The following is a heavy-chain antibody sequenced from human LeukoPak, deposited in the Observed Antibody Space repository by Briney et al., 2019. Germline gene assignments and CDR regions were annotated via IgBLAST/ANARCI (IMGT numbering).Heavy chain of an antibody. Sequence: ASVKVSCKASGYTFTSYAMNWVRQAPGQGLEWMGWINPNSGGTNYAQKFQGRVTMTRDTSISTAYMELSRLRAEDTAVYYCAKVQLERRFSYCFDYWGQGTLVTVSS. CDR1: GYTFTSYA. V-gene: IGHV1-2*02. D-gene: IGHD1-1*01. J-gene: IGHJ4*02. CDR2: INPNSGGT. CDR3: AKVQLERRFSYCFDY.